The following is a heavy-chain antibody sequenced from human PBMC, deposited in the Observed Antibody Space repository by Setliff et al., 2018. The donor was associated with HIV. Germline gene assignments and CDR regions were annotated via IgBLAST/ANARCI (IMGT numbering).Heavy chain of an antibody. CDR3: ARAGIATSQNWFDP. CDR1: GGTFSSYS. Sequence: GASVKVSCKASGGTFSSYSITWVRQAPGQGLEWVGGTIPVFGSANYAQKFQGRVTITADESTTTAYLELTSLRSEDTAVYYCARAGIATSQNWFDPWGQGTLVTVSS. J-gene: IGHJ5*02. CDR2: TIPVFGSA. D-gene: IGHD6-13*01. V-gene: IGHV1-69*13.